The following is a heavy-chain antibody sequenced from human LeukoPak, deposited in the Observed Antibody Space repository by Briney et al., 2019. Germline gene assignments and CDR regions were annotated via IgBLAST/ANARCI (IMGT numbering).Heavy chain of an antibody. V-gene: IGHV3-23*01. CDR3: AKSSI. CDR2: ISGSGVMT. J-gene: IGHJ4*02. D-gene: IGHD2-2*01. CDR1: GFTFSDYA. Sequence: GGSLRLSCAASGFTFSDYAMTWVRQAPGKGLEWVATISGSGVMTYYADSVKGRFTVSRDNSKNTLYLQMNSLRAEDTAVYYCAKSSIWGQGTLVTVSS.